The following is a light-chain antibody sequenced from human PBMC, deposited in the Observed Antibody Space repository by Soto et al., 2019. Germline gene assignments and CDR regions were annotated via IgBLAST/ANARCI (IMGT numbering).Light chain of an antibody. J-gene: IGKJ1*01. Sequence: DIQMTQSPSTLSGSVGDRVTIAFRASQTISSWLAWYQRKPGKAPKLLTYTASTLKSGVPSRFSGSGSGTEFALTISSLQRDDFATYYCQHYNSYSEAFGQGTKVDIK. CDR2: TAS. CDR3: QHYNSYSEA. V-gene: IGKV1-5*03. CDR1: QTISSW.